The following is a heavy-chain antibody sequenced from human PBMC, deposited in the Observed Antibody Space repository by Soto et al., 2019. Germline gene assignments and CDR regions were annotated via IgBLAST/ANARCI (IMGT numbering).Heavy chain of an antibody. J-gene: IGHJ4*02. D-gene: IGHD3-22*01. CDR2: MYYNGDT. CDR1: GGSISSSFYY. CDR3: ARGYYYPTAYYFDY. V-gene: IGHV4-39*01. Sequence: SETLSLTCTVSGGSISSSFYYYAWIRQSPGKGLEWIGSMYYNGDTYYNPSLKSRVTISGDTSNNQFSLNLSSVTAADTALYYCARGYYYPTAYYFDYWGQGVLVTVSS.